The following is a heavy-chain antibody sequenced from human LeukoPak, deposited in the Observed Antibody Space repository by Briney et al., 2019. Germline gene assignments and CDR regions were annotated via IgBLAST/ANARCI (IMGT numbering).Heavy chain of an antibody. D-gene: IGHD3-9*01. Sequence: SGGSLRLSCAASGFTVSSNYMSWVRQAPGKGLEWVSVIYSGGSTYYADSVKGRSTISRDNSKNTLYLQMNSLRAEDTAVYYCAGWGYDILTGYYRYWGQGTLVTVSS. CDR3: AGWGYDILTGYYRY. J-gene: IGHJ4*02. CDR2: IYSGGST. V-gene: IGHV3-53*01. CDR1: GFTVSSNY.